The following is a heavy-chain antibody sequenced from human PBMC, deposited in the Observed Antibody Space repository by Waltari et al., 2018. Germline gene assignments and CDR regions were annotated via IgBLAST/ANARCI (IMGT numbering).Heavy chain of an antibody. Sequence: QVQLQESGPGLVKPSETLSLTCPVSGGSISSPYWSWIRQPPGKGLEWIGYIYYSGSTNYHPSLKSRVTISVDTSKNQFSLKLSSVTAADTAVYYCARGYSSSSGALDYWGQGTLVTVSS. CDR3: ARGYSSSSGALDY. J-gene: IGHJ4*02. CDR2: IYYSGST. V-gene: IGHV4-59*11. D-gene: IGHD6-13*01. CDR1: GGSISSPY.